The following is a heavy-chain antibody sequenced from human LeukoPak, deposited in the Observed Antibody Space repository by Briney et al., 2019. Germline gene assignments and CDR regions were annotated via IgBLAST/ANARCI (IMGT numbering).Heavy chain of an antibody. D-gene: IGHD3-22*01. CDR1: GFAFSSYA. V-gene: IGHV3-64*01. J-gene: IGHJ4*02. Sequence: GGSLRLSCAASGFAFSSYAMHWVRQAPGKGLEYVSAISSNGGSTYYANSVKGRFTISRDNSKNTLYLQMGSLRAEDMAVYYCARWDSNGDYFDYWGQGTLVTVSS. CDR2: ISSNGGST. CDR3: ARWDSNGDYFDY.